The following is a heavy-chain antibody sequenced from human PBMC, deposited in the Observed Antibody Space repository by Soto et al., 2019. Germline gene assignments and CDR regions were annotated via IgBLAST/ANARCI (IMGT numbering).Heavy chain of an antibody. J-gene: IGHJ3*02. CDR1: GGSISSYY. D-gene: IGHD3-22*01. CDR3: ARQEVDYDRSGEHFDI. CDR2: IYYTGST. Sequence: PSETLSLTCSVSGGSISSYYWSWIRQPPGKGLEWIGYIYYTGSTNSNLSLKSRATISLDTSKNQFSLRLTSVTAADTAVYYCARQEVDYDRSGEHFDIWGQGTMVPVSS. V-gene: IGHV4-59*08.